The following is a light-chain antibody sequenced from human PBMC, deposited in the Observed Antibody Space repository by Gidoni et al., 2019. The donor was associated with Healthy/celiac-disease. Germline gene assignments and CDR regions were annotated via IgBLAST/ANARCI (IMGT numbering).Light chain of an antibody. CDR3: QQYYSYSFT. CDR1: QSISSR. Sequence: DIQMNESPSTLSASVGDRVTITCRASQSISSRLASYQQKTGKAPKLLLYKASSLESGVPSRFSGSGSWTEVTLTISSLQPDDFATYYCQQYYSYSFTFGHGTKVDI. V-gene: IGKV1-5*03. J-gene: IGKJ3*01. CDR2: KAS.